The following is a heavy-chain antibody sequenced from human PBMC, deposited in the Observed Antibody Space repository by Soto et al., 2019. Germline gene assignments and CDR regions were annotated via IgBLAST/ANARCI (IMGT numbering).Heavy chain of an antibody. V-gene: IGHV4-30-2*01. CDR1: GGSISSGGYS. CDR2: IYHSGST. J-gene: IGHJ5*02. Sequence: TLSLTCAVSGGSISSGGYSWSWIRQPPGKGLEWIGYIYHSGSTYYNPSLKSRVTISVDRSKNQFSLKLSSVTAADTAVYYCARVKWGSVDYGGNPVWFDPWGQGTLVTVSS. D-gene: IGHD4-17*01. CDR3: ARVKWGSVDYGGNPVWFDP.